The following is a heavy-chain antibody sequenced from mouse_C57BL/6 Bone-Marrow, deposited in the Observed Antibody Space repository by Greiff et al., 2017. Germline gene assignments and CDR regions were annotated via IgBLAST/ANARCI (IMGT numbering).Heavy chain of an antibody. CDR2: IDPEDGVT. D-gene: IGHD2-1*01. CDR1: GFNIKDYY. J-gene: IGHJ1*03. CDR3: TTLGLYGNYWYFDV. V-gene: IGHV14-1*01. Sequence: EVKLVESGAELVRPGASVTLSCTASGFNIKDYYMHWVKQRPEQGPEWIGRIDPEDGVTEYAPKFQGKATMTADPSSNTSYLQLSSLTSEDTAVYYCTTLGLYGNYWYFDVWGTGRTVTVSS.